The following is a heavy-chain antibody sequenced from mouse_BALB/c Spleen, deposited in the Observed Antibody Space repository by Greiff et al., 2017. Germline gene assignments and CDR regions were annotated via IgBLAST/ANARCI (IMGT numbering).Heavy chain of an antibody. CDR3: ARGDDYGRFAY. CDR2: ISSGGST. V-gene: IGHV5-6-5*01. Sequence: EVKLVESGGGLVKPGGSLKLSCAASGFTFSSYAMSWVRQTPEKRLEWVASISSGGSTYYPDSVKGRFTISRDNARNILYLQMSSLRSEDTAMYYCARGDDYGRFAYWGQGTLVTVSA. J-gene: IGHJ3*01. CDR1: GFTFSSYA. D-gene: IGHD2-4*01.